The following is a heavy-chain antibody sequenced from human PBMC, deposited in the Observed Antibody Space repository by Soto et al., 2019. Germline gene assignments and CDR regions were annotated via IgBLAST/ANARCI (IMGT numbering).Heavy chain of an antibody. D-gene: IGHD3-9*01. Sequence: GASVKVSCKASGYTFTSYGISWVRQGPGQGLEWMGWISAYNGNTNYAQKLQGRVTMTTDTSTSTAYMELRSLRSDDTAVYYCARDPYYDILTGPSEPFDYWGQGTLVTVSS. CDR1: GYTFTSYG. V-gene: IGHV1-18*01. J-gene: IGHJ4*02. CDR2: ISAYNGNT. CDR3: ARDPYYDILTGPSEPFDY.